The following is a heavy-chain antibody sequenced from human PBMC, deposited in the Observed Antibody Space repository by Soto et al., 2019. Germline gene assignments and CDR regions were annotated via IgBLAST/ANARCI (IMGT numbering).Heavy chain of an antibody. CDR1: GGTISSYC. D-gene: IGHD3-3*01. CDR2: IYYSGST. CDR3: ARGWEDYDFWSGYPTYYYYYGMDV. J-gene: IGHJ6*04. Sequence: SVTLSVTCTVSGGTISSYCWSWIRQPPGKGLEWIGYIYYSGSTNYNPSLKSRVTMTRDTSTSTVYMELSSLRSEDTAVYYCARGWEDYDFWSGYPTYYYYYGMDVWGEGTTVTVSS. V-gene: IGHV4-59*01.